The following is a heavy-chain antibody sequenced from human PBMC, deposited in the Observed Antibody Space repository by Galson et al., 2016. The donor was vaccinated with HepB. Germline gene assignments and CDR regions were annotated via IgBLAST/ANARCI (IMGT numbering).Heavy chain of an antibody. Sequence: PALVKPTQTLTLSCTFSGFSLNSSGLGVGWIRQPPGKALEWLALIYWDDGKRYSPSLKRRLSITKDTSKNLVVLTMTDMDPVDTATYYCARVLDYNSVWGSFDYWAREPWSPSPQ. CDR2: IYWDDGK. CDR1: GFSLNSSGLG. V-gene: IGHV2-5*02. J-gene: IGHJ4*02. D-gene: IGHD3-16*01. CDR3: ARVLDYNSVWGSFDY.